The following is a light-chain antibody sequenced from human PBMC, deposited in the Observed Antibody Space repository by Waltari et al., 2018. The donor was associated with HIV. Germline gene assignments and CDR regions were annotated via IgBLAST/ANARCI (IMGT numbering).Light chain of an antibody. J-gene: IGLJ2*01. V-gene: IGLV1-51*02. Sequence: QSVLTQPPSVSAAPGQTVTLPCSGTSSNIGNNYVSWYHQVPGTTPKLLISETSKRPSGIPDRFSGSKSGTSATLGITGVQTADEADYYCGTWDDSLGAVVFGGGTRVTV. CDR3: GTWDDSLGAVV. CDR2: ETS. CDR1: SSNIGNNY.